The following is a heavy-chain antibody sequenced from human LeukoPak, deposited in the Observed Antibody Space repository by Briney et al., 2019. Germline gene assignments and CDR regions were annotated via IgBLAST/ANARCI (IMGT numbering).Heavy chain of an antibody. CDR2: ISDDGNNK. J-gene: IGHJ3*02. CDR1: GFNFRIYA. Sequence: GRSLRLSCAASGFNFRIYAMHWVRHAPGKGLEWVAVISDDGNNKYYADSVKGRFAISRDNSRNTFYLQMDSLRAEDTAVYYCARDQDGYDILTGGAFDIWGQGTMVTVSS. V-gene: IGHV3-30*09. CDR3: ARDQDGYDILTGGAFDI. D-gene: IGHD3-9*01.